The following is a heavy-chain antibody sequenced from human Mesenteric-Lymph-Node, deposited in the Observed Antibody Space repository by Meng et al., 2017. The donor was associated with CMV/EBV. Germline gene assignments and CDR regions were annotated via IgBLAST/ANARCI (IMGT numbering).Heavy chain of an antibody. J-gene: IGHJ3*02. CDR2: IWYDGSNK. CDR1: GFTFSSYG. Sequence: GESLKISCAASGFTFSSYGVHWVRQAPGKGLEWVAVIWYDGSNKYYADSVKGRFTISRDNSKNTLYLQMNSLRAEDTAVYYCARAFWSGYYGAFDIWGQGTMVTVSS. D-gene: IGHD3-3*01. CDR3: ARAFWSGYYGAFDI. V-gene: IGHV3-33*01.